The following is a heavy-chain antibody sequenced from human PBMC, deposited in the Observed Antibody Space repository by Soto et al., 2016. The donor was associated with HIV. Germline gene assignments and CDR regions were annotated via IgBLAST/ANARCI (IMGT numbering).Heavy chain of an antibody. CDR3: VKDNSGWYYFDL. J-gene: IGHJ4*02. Sequence: EVQLVEAGGGLVQPGRSLRLSCTSSGFSFDDYAMHWVRQVPGKGLEWVSGISWNSGNIGYADSVKGRFTISRDNTKNSLYLQMDSLRAEDTAWYYCVKDNSGWYYFDLLGPRERWSPSPQ. D-gene: IGHD6-19*01. V-gene: IGHV3-9*01. CDR1: GFSFDDYA. CDR2: ISWNSGNI.